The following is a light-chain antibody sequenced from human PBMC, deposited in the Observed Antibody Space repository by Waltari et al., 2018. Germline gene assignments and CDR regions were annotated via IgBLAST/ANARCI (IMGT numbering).Light chain of an antibody. J-gene: IGKJ1*01. CDR3: QHYVRLPVT. V-gene: IGKV3-20*01. CDR2: GAS. Sequence: EIVLTQSPGTLSLSPGERATLSCRASQSVGRTLTWYQQKPGQAPRPLIYGASSRATDIPDRCSGSGSGTDFSLTISRLEPEDFAVYYCQHYVRLPVTFGQGTKVEIK. CDR1: QSVGRT.